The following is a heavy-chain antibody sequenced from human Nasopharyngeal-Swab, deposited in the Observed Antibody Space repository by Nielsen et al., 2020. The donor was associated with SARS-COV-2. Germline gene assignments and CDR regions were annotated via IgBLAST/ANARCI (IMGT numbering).Heavy chain of an antibody. CDR3: AREEGYSSGWYFRY. D-gene: IGHD6-13*01. Sequence: WGLHAPGLGLEWMGGIIPSSGTANYAQKFQGRVTITADESSSIVYMEVSGLRSEDSAVYYCAREEGYSSGWYFRYWGQGTRVTVSS. J-gene: IGHJ4*02. CDR2: IIPSSGTA. V-gene: IGHV1-69*01.